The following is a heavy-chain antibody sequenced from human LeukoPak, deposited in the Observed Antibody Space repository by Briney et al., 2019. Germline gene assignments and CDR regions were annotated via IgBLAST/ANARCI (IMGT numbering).Heavy chain of an antibody. CDR1: GGTFSSYA. Sequence: ASVKVFCKASGGTFSSYAISWVRQAPGQGLEWMGGIIPIFGTANYAQKFQGRVTIAADESTSTAYMELSSLRSEDTAVYYCASADTAMVPFDYWGQGTLVTVSS. CDR3: ASADTAMVPFDY. CDR2: IIPIFGTA. J-gene: IGHJ4*02. V-gene: IGHV1-69*13. D-gene: IGHD5-18*01.